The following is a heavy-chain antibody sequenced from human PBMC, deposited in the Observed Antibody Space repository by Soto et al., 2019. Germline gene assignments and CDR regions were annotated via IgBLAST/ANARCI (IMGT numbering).Heavy chain of an antibody. CDR2: IIPIFGTA. D-gene: IGHD3-16*02. CDR1: GGTFSSYA. V-gene: IGHV1-69*13. CDR3: ARVIYATYNWFDP. J-gene: IGHJ5*02. Sequence: ASVKVSCKASGGTFSSYAISWVRQAPGQGLEWMGGIIPIFGTANYAQKFQGRVTITADESTSTAYMELSSLRSEDTAVYYCARVIYATYNWFDPWGQGTLVTVSS.